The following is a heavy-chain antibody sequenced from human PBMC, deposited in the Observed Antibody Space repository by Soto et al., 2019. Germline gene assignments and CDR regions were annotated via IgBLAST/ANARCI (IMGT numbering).Heavy chain of an antibody. D-gene: IGHD7-27*01. V-gene: IGHV4-30-4*01. CDR1: GDSISNLDYF. Sequence: SETLSLTCSVSGDSISNLDYFWAWIRQPPGQALEYIGYIYKSATTYYNPSFESRVAISADTSKSQFSLNVTSVTAADTAVYFCARGRYCLTGRCFPNWFDSWGQGALVTVSS. J-gene: IGHJ5*01. CDR2: IYKSATT. CDR3: ARGRYCLTGRCFPNWFDS.